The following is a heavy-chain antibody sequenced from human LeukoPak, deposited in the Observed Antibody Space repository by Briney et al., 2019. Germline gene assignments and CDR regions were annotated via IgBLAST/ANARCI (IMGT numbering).Heavy chain of an antibody. CDR1: GFTFSSYD. CDR2: ISGGGGTT. Sequence: GGSLRLSCAASGFTFSSYDMTWVRQAPGKGLGWVSAISGGGGTTYFADSVKGRFTLSRDNSKNTVYLQMNSLRAEDTAIYYCAKRSSTGGGVFDYWGQGTLVTVSS. V-gene: IGHV3-23*01. CDR3: AKRSSTGGGVFDY. J-gene: IGHJ4*02. D-gene: IGHD4-17*01.